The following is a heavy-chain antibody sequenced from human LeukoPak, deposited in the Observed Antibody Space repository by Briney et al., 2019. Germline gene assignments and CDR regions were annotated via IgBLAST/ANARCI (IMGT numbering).Heavy chain of an antibody. J-gene: IGHJ6*02. Sequence: SETLSLTCSVSGGSIDTTGFYWAWIRHSPKKGLEFIGHVYYSGTTYYNPSLKSRVTISVDTSKNQFSLKLSSVTAADTAVYYCARGRLVRGGGWPNYYYYGMDVWGQGTTVTVSS. CDR1: GGSIDTTGFY. CDR2: VYYSGTT. CDR3: ARGRLVRGGGWPNYYYYGMDV. D-gene: IGHD2-15*01. V-gene: IGHV4-39*07.